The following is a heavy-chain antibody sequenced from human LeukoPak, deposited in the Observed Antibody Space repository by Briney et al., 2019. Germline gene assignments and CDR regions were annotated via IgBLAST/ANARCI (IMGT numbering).Heavy chain of an antibody. CDR2: IWYDGSNK. CDR1: GFXFSNYA. D-gene: IGHD1-26*01. CDR3: ARRGNSGSFRYFQH. V-gene: IGHV3-33*01. J-gene: IGHJ1*01. Sequence: GGSLRLSCAASGFXFSNYAMHWVRQAPGKGREWLALIWYDGSNKYYADSVKGRFTISRDNSKNTLYLQMDSLRAEDTAVYYCARRGNSGSFRYFQHWGQGTLVTVSS.